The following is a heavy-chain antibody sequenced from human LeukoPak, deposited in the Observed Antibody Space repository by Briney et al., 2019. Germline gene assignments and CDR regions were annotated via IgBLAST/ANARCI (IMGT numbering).Heavy chain of an antibody. CDR3: VRGNQKYGDYVRD. J-gene: IGHJ4*02. D-gene: IGHD4-17*01. CDR1: GYTFNNNY. V-gene: IGHV5-51*01. CDR2: IYPGVSDT. Sequence: GESLKISCKASGYTFNNNYIAWVRQMSGKGLEWMGIIYPGVSDTRYSPSFQGHVTISADESISTAYLQWSSVTATDSAMYYCVRGNQKYGDYVRDWGQGTLVTISS.